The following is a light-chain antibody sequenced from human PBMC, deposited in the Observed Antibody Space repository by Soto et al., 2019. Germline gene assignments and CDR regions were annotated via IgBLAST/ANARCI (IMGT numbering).Light chain of an antibody. Sequence: DIVMTQSPLSLPVIPGEPASISCRSSGDLQRSHGYSYLDWYLQKPGQSPQLLIYLGSNRASGVPDRFRGSGSVTDVTLKISSVEAEDVGVYYCMQVLQTPYTFGQGTRLEIK. CDR3: MQVLQTPYT. CDR2: LGS. J-gene: IGKJ2*01. CDR1: GDLQRSHGYSY. V-gene: IGKV2-28*01.